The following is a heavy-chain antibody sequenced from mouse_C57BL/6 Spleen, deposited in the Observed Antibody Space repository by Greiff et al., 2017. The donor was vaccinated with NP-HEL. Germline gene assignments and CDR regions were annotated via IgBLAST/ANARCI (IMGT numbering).Heavy chain of an antibody. Sequence: QVQLQQPGAELVRPGSSVKLSCKASGYTFTSYWMHWVKQRPIQGLEWIGNIDPSDSETHYNQKFKDKATLTVDKSSSTAYMQLSSLTSEDSAVYYCARINYDYAFYAMDDWGQGTSVTVSS. V-gene: IGHV1-52*01. CDR1: GYTFTSYW. D-gene: IGHD2-4*01. J-gene: IGHJ4*01. CDR3: ARINYDYAFYAMDD. CDR2: IDPSDSET.